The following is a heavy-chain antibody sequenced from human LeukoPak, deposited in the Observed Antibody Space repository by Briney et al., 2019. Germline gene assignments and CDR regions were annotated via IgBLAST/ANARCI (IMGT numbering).Heavy chain of an antibody. Sequence: GRSLRLSCAASGFTFSSYAMHWVRQAPGKGLEWVGRIKSKTDGGTTDYAAPVKGRFTISRDDSKNTLYLQMNSLKTEDTAVYYCTTDLLGSSWYHDAFDIWGQGTMVTVSS. CDR2: IKSKTDGGTT. CDR1: GFTFSSYA. CDR3: TTDLLGSSWYHDAFDI. D-gene: IGHD6-13*01. V-gene: IGHV3-15*01. J-gene: IGHJ3*02.